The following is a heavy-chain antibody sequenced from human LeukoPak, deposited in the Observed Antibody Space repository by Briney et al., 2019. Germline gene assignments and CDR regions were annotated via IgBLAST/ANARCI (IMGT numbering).Heavy chain of an antibody. CDR1: GFTFSTYW. CDR3: ARDRVGAFDY. D-gene: IGHD3-10*01. Sequence: PGGSLRLSCAASGFTFSTYWMDWVRQAPGKGLVWVSRISGDGSVTSYADSVKGRFTISRDNAKNTLYLQMNSLRGEDTAEYYCARDRVGAFDYWGQGTLVTVSS. J-gene: IGHJ4*02. V-gene: IGHV3-74*01. CDR2: ISGDGSVT.